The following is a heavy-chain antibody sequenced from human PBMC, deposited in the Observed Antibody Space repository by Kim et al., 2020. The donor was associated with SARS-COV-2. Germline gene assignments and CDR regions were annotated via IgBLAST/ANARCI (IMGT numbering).Heavy chain of an antibody. V-gene: IGHV3-11*03. CDR3: ATSVYCDLRYFA. Sequence: GGSLRLSCAASGFTFSNSDMNWIRQTPGKGLEWVAYISYGGNTNYAAAVEGRCTISRDNTTNTMLLQMNSSRRADTTVYYYATSVYCDLRYFAWG. D-gene: IGHD3-9*01. CDR2: ISYGGNT. J-gene: IGHJ5*01. CDR1: GFTFSNSD.